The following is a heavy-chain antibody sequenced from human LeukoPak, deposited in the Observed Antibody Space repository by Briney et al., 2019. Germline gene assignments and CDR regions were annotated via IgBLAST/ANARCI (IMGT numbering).Heavy chain of an antibody. CDR3: AKDKLSGSTWYYPGWFDP. CDR1: GFTFGSFA. J-gene: IGHJ5*02. CDR2: ISGYDGST. V-gene: IGHV3-23*01. D-gene: IGHD6-13*01. Sequence: GGSLRLSCAASGFTFGSFARGGVRQPPGKGLEWVSSISGYDGSTKYAGSVKGRFTISRDNSKSTLFLQMNSLRAEDTAVYYCAKDKLSGSTWYYPGWFDPWGQGTLVTVSS.